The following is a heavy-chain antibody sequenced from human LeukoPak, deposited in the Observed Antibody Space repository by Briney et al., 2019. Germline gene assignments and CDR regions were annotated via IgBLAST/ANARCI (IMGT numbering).Heavy chain of an antibody. CDR1: GGSISNYY. Sequence: PSETLSLTCTVYGGSISNYYWSWIRQPPGKGLEWIGYIYYTGSTNYNPSLKSRVTISVDTSKNQFSLKVSSVTAADTAVYDCARDPRGGTSRDNWFDPWGQGTLVTVSS. CDR2: IYYTGST. V-gene: IGHV4-59*01. CDR3: ARDPRGGTSRDNWFDP. J-gene: IGHJ5*02. D-gene: IGHD1-1*01.